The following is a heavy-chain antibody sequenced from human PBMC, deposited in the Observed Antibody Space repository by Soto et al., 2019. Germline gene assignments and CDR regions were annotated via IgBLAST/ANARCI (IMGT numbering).Heavy chain of an antibody. D-gene: IGHD3-10*01. CDR2: ISAYNGNT. CDR1: GYTFTSYG. J-gene: IGHJ4*02. V-gene: IGHV1-18*01. CDR3: ARGPRYYYGSGSYYKSFDY. Sequence: ASVKVSCKASGYTFTSYGISWVRQAPGQGLEWMGWISAYNGNTNYAQKLQGRVTMTTDTSTSTAYMELRSLRSDDTAVYYCARGPRYYYGSGSYYKSFDYWGQGTLVTVSS.